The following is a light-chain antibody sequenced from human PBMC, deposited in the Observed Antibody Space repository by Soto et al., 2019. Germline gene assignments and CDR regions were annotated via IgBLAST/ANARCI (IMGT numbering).Light chain of an antibody. Sequence: ELVLTQSPGSLSLSPGEGSTLSCRASETIKKNYLAWYQQQPGQAPRLLIYAASRRATGIPDRFSGGGSGTDFTLTISRLEPEDIAVFYCQQYAESPITFGQGTRLEIK. CDR3: QQYAESPIT. CDR1: ETIKKNY. J-gene: IGKJ5*01. CDR2: AAS. V-gene: IGKV3-20*01.